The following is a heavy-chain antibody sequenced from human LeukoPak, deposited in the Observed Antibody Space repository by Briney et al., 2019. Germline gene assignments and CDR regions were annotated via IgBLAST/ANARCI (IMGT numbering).Heavy chain of an antibody. Sequence: ASVKVSCKASGYTFTSYGISWVRQAPGQGLEWMGWISAYNGNTNYAQKLQGRVTMTTDTSTSTAYMELRSLRSDDTAVYYCATESGRYSDDAFDIWGQGTMVTVSS. V-gene: IGHV1-18*01. J-gene: IGHJ3*02. D-gene: IGHD1-26*01. CDR2: ISAYNGNT. CDR3: ATESGRYSDDAFDI. CDR1: GYTFTSYG.